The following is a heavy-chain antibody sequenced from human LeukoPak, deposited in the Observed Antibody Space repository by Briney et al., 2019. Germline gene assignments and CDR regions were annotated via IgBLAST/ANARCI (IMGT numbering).Heavy chain of an antibody. Sequence: ASVKVSCKASGYTFTSYDINWVRQATGQGLEWMGWMNPNSGNTGYAQKLQGRVTMTTDTSTSTAYMELRSLRSDDTAVYYCARVARRSIVTFDYWGQGTLVTVSS. CDR2: MNPNSGNT. J-gene: IGHJ4*02. D-gene: IGHD3-16*02. CDR1: GYTFTSYD. V-gene: IGHV1-8*01. CDR3: ARVARRSIVTFDY.